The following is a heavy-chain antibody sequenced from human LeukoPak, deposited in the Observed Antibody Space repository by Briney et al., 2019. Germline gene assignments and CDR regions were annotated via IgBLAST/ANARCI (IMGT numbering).Heavy chain of an antibody. V-gene: IGHV4-39*01. CDR2: IYYSGST. J-gene: IGHJ4*02. CDR3: ASLSSGGRTFDY. D-gene: IGHD6-19*01. Sequence: SSETLSLTCTVSGGSISSSSYYWGWIRQPPGKGLEWIGSIYYSGSTYYNPSLKSRVTISVDTSKNQFSLKLSSVTAADTAVYYCASLSSGGRTFDYWGQGTLVTVSS. CDR1: GGSISSSSYY.